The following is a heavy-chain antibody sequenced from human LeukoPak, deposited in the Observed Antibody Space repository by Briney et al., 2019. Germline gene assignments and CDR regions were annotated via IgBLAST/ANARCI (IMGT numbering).Heavy chain of an antibody. V-gene: IGHV4-59*01. J-gene: IGHJ4*02. Sequence: SETLSLTCTVTGGSMSGYYWSWIGQPPGKGLEWIGFIYYSGTTNYNPSLKSRVTVSVDTSKNQFSLMLSSVTAADTAVYYCARMTSYSSGCYFDYWGQGTLVTVSS. CDR1: GGSMSGYY. D-gene: IGHD6-19*01. CDR3: ARMTSYSSGCYFDY. CDR2: IYYSGTT.